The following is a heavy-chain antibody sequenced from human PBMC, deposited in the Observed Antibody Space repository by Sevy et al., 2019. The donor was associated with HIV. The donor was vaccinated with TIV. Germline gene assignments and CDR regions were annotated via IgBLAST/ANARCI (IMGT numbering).Heavy chain of an antibody. V-gene: IGHV3-53*01. CDR2: IYSGGNT. D-gene: IGHD3-3*01. J-gene: IGHJ6*02. CDR3: ARYMEWGGRRYYYGMDV. Sequence: GGSLRLSCAVSGFDVSTNYMTWVRQAPGKGLEWVSLIYSGGNTYYAVSVKGRFSISRDNSKNTLYLQMNSLRAEDTALYYCARYMEWGGRRYYYGMDVWGQGPRSPSP. CDR1: GFDVSTNY.